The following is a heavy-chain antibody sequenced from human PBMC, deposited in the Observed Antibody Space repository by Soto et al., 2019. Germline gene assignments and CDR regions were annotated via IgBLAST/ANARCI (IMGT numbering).Heavy chain of an antibody. CDR2: IWYDGSNK. Sequence: PGGSLRLSCAASGFTFSSYGIHWVRQAPGKGLEWVAVIWYDGSNKYYADSVKGRFTISRDNSKNTLYLQMNSLRAEDTAVYYCARDMRSGELFNPPDYWGQGTQVTVSS. J-gene: IGHJ4*02. D-gene: IGHD3-10*01. V-gene: IGHV3-33*01. CDR3: ARDMRSGELFNPPDY. CDR1: GFTFSSYG.